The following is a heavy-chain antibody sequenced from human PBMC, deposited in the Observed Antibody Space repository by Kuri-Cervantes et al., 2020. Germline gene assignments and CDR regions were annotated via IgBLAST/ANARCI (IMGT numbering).Heavy chain of an antibody. V-gene: IGHV1-46*01. CDR1: GYTFTSYY. CDR2: INPSGGST. J-gene: IGHJ4*02. Sequence: ASVKVSCKASGYTFTSYYMHWVRQAPGQGLEWVGIINPSGGSTSYAQKFQGRVTMTRDTSTSTVYMELSSLRSEDTAVYYCARTNVDTAMVTYYYFDYWGQGTLVTVSS. CDR3: ARTNVDTAMVTYYYFDY. D-gene: IGHD5-18*01.